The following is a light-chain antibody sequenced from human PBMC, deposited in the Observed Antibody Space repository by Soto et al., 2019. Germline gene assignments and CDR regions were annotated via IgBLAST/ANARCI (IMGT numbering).Light chain of an antibody. CDR2: GAS. Sequence: EIVLTQSPDTLSLSPGERATLSCRASESVSNHYLAWYQQKPGQAPRLLLYGASRRATVVPDRFSGSGSGTDFTLTISRLDPEDFSVYYCQQYGSSRTFGQGTKVEVK. J-gene: IGKJ1*01. V-gene: IGKV3-20*01. CDR1: ESVSNHY. CDR3: QQYGSSRT.